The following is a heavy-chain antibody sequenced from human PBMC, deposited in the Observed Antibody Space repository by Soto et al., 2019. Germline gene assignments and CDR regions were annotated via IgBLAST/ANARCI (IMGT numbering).Heavy chain of an antibody. V-gene: IGHV3-23*01. D-gene: IGHD3-9*01. CDR3: AKYVLRYFDWLMEFDY. J-gene: IGHJ4*02. CDR1: GFTFSSYA. CDR2: ISGSGGST. Sequence: EVQLLESGGGLVQPGGSLRLSCAASGFTFSSYAMSWVRQAPGKGLEWVSAISGSGGSTYYADSVKGRFTISRDNSKNTLYLQMNSLRAEDTAVYYCAKYVLRYFDWLMEFDYWGQGTLVTVSS.